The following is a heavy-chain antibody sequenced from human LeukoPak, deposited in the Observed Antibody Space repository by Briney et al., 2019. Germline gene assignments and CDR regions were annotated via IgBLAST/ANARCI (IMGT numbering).Heavy chain of an antibody. CDR3: ARVWQDYSGVDY. CDR2: SSNGGSTI. D-gene: IGHD2-21*01. J-gene: IGHJ4*02. CDR1: GFSFSTYG. Sequence: PGGSLRLSCGASGFSFSTYGMSWVRQAPGKGLEWVSYSSNGGSTIYYADSVKGRFTISRDNAKNSLYLQMNSLRAEDTAVYYCARVWQDYSGVDYWGQGTLVTVSS. V-gene: IGHV3-48*04.